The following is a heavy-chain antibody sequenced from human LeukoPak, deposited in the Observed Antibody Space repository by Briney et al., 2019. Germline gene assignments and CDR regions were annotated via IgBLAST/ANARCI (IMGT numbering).Heavy chain of an antibody. Sequence: ASVKVSCKASGGTFSSYAISWVRRAPGQGLEWMGGIIPIFGTANYAQKFQGRVTITTDESTSTAYMELSSLRSEDTAVYYCARGPAMAHYYYYYYMDVWGKGTTVTVSS. V-gene: IGHV1-69*05. D-gene: IGHD5-18*01. CDR1: GGTFSSYA. J-gene: IGHJ6*03. CDR2: IIPIFGTA. CDR3: ARGPAMAHYYYYYYMDV.